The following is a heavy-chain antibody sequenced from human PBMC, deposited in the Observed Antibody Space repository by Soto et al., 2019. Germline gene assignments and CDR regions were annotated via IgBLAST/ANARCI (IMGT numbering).Heavy chain of an antibody. CDR2: IFYTGST. D-gene: IGHD3-3*01. CDR1: GDSISSYY. CDR3: ARVPFSSFGVADPPVGWFDP. Sequence: SETLSLTCTVSGDSISSYYWSWIRQPPGKGLEWIGYIFYTGSTYYNPSLRSRITISIDTSKNRFSLKLTSVTAADTAVYYCARVPFSSFGVADPPVGWFDPWGQGTLVTVSS. V-gene: IGHV4-59*08. J-gene: IGHJ5*02.